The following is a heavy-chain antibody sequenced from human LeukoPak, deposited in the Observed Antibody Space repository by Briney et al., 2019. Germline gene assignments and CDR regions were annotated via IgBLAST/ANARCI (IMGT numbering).Heavy chain of an antibody. V-gene: IGHV3-21*01. CDR1: GFTFSSYS. J-gene: IGHJ1*01. CDR2: ISSSSSYI. D-gene: IGHD3-22*01. Sequence: SGGSLRLSCAASGFTFSSYSMNWVRQAPGKGLEWVSSISSSSSYIYYADSVKGRFTISRDNAKNSLYLQMNSPRAEDTAVYYCARESVYYDSSGYYSTRTEYFQHWGQGTLVTVSS. CDR3: ARESVYYDSSGYYSTRTEYFQH.